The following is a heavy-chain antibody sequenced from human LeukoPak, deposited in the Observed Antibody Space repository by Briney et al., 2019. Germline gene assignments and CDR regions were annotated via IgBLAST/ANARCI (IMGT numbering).Heavy chain of an antibody. CDR1: GGTFSSYV. Sequence: ASVKVSCKASGGTFSSYVITWVRQAPGQGLEWMGRIIPMLDIQNYAQKFQGRVTITADKSTSTAYMELSSLRSEDTAVYYCARASWRPRDDSSGYGFDYWGQGTLVTVSS. D-gene: IGHD3-22*01. CDR2: IIPMLDIQ. CDR3: ARASWRPRDDSSGYGFDY. V-gene: IGHV1-69*04. J-gene: IGHJ4*02.